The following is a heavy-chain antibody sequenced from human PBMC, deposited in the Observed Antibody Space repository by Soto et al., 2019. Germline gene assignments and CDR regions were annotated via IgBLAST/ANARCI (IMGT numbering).Heavy chain of an antibody. Sequence: PSETLSLTCTVSGGSISSYYWSWIRQPPGKGLEWIGYIYYSGSTNYNPSLKSRVTISVDTSKNQFSLKLSSVTAADTAVYYCARHNYYGSGSYYNFDYWGQGTLVTVSS. CDR3: ARHNYYGSGSYYNFDY. CDR1: GGSISSYY. J-gene: IGHJ4*02. D-gene: IGHD3-10*01. V-gene: IGHV4-59*08. CDR2: IYYSGST.